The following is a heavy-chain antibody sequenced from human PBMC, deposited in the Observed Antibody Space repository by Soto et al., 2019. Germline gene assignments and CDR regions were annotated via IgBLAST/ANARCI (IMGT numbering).Heavy chain of an antibody. Sequence: EVQLVESGGGFVKPGGSLRLSCVASGFTFSDVWMSWVRQVPGKGLEWVGRIRSNAHGGTTDTAAPVKDRFTISRDDSNDTLYLQTYSQKSEGTAVYYCTDGKDFWGQVTMVTVAS. CDR1: GFTFSDVW. CDR2: IRSNAHGGTT. D-gene: IGHD4-17*01. CDR3: TDGKDF. V-gene: IGHV3-15*01. J-gene: IGHJ3*01.